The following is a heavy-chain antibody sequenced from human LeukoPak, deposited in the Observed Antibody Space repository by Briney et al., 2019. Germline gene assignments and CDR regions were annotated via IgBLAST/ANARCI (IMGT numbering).Heavy chain of an antibody. CDR2: IIPILGIA. V-gene: IGHV1-69*04. CDR1: GYTLTELS. D-gene: IGHD4-11*01. CDR3: ARGLPTRFPDDEVLGDYFDY. Sequence: VASVKVSCKVSGYTLTELSMHWVRQVPGKGLEWMGRIIPILGIANYAQKFQGRVTITADKSTSTAYMELSSLRSEDTAVYYCARGLPTRFPDDEVLGDYFDYWGQGTLVTVSS. J-gene: IGHJ4*02.